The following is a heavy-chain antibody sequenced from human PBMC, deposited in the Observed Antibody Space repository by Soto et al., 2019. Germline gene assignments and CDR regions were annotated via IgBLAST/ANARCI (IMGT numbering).Heavy chain of an antibody. CDR3: TRKARMGIQH. CDR1: GFSFSGSA. J-gene: IGHJ1*01. Sequence: GGSLRLSCAASGFSFSGSAMHWVRQASGKGLEWVGRIRSKANSYATAYTASVKGRFTISRDASKNTAYLQMNSLKTEDTAVYCCTRKARMGIQHWGQGTLVTVSS. CDR2: IRSKANSYAT. D-gene: IGHD1-26*01. V-gene: IGHV3-73*01.